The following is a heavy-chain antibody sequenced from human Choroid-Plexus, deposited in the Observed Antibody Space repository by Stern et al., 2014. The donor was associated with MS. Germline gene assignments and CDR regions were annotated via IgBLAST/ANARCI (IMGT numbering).Heavy chain of an antibody. CDR3: AKDRQYLTYFFDH. Sequence: VHLVESGGGVVQPGRPLRLSCVASGFTFGSCAMHWVRQAPGKGLEWVAGVSYDGSNKYYADSVKGRFTISRDYSQNTLYMQMSSLRPEDTAVYYCAKDRQYLTYFFDHWGQGSLVTVSS. CDR2: VSYDGSNK. J-gene: IGHJ5*02. CDR1: GFTFGSCA. V-gene: IGHV3-30*18. D-gene: IGHD2/OR15-2a*01.